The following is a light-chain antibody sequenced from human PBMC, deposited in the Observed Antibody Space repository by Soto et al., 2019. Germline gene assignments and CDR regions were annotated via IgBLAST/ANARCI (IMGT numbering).Light chain of an antibody. CDR3: QQYSDHWT. CDR1: RSIINW. Sequence: DIQLTQSPSTLSASVGDRVTITCRASRSIINWLAWYQQKSGKGPKLLIYKASNLQTGVPSRFGGSGYGTEFTLTISSLQPDDVATYYCQQYSDHWTFGQGTKVDIK. CDR2: KAS. V-gene: IGKV1-5*03. J-gene: IGKJ1*01.